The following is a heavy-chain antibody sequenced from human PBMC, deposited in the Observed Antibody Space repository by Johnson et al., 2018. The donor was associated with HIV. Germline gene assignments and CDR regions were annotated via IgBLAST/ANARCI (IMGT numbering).Heavy chain of an antibody. D-gene: IGHD6-6*01. CDR2: IWFDGSNK. V-gene: IGHV3-33*01. CDR1: GFTFSNYG. J-gene: IGHJ3*02. CDR3: VREGYSSSSDAFDI. Sequence: QVHLVESGGGGVQPGRSLRLSCAAFGFTFSNYGMHWVRQAPGKGLEWVAVIWFDGSNKYYADSVKGRFTISRENSKNSHYLHMNSLRPEDTAIYYCVREGYSSSSDAFDIWGQGTMVTVSS.